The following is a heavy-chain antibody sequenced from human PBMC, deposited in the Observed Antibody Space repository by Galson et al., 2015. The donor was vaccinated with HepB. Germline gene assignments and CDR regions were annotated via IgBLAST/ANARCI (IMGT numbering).Heavy chain of an antibody. CDR1: GFTFSSYS. V-gene: IGHV3-48*01. D-gene: IGHD3-10*01. CDR2: INSSSTI. J-gene: IGHJ4*02. CDR3: ARRSDGSGSYMEIHFDY. Sequence: SLRLSCAASGFTFSSYSMNWVRQAPGKGLEWVSYINSSSTIYYADSVKGRFTISRDNAKNSLYLQMNSLRAEDTAVYYCARRSDGSGSYMEIHFDYWGQGTLVTVSS.